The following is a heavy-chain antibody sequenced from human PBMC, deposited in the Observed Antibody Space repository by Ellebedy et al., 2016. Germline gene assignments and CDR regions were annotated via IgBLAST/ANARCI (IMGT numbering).Heavy chain of an antibody. V-gene: IGHV4-59*12. D-gene: IGHD4-23*01. Sequence: SETLSLXCTVSGGSISGYYWTWIRQPPGKGLEWIGDIYYSGSTNYNPSLKSRVTISVDTSKNQFSLKLSSVTAADTAVYYCARDRRNDYGGNWGWFDPWGQGTLVTVSS. J-gene: IGHJ5*02. CDR1: GGSISGYY. CDR3: ARDRRNDYGGNWGWFDP. CDR2: IYYSGST.